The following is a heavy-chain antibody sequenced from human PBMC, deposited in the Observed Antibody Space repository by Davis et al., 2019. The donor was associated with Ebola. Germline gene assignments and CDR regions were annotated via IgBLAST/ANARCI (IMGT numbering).Heavy chain of an antibody. CDR3: ARGTRGYSGYDIGYYFDY. D-gene: IGHD5-12*01. Sequence: PGGSLRLSCAASGFTVSSNYMSWVRQAPGKGLEWVSVIYSGGSTYYADSVKGRFTISRDNSKNTLYLQMNSLRAEDTAVYYCARGTRGYSGYDIGYYFDYWGQGTLVTVSS. CDR1: GFTVSSNY. V-gene: IGHV3-53*01. J-gene: IGHJ4*02. CDR2: IYSGGST.